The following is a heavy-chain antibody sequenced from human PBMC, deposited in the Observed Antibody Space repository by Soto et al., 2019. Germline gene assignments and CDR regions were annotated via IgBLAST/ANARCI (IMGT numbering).Heavy chain of an antibody. CDR3: ARWEQPLFDY. D-gene: IGHD1-26*01. CDR2: ISSDGSHK. V-gene: IGHV3-30-3*01. Sequence: QVQLVESGGGVVQPGRSLRLSCAASGFTVSAYTIHWVRQAPGKGLEWVAVISSDGSHKYYADSLKGRFTISRDNSTNTLYLQMNSLRAEDTAVYYCARWEQPLFDYCGQGTLVTVSS. J-gene: IGHJ4*02. CDR1: GFTVSAYT.